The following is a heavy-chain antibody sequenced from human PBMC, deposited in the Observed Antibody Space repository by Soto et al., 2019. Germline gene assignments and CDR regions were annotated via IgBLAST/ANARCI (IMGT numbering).Heavy chain of an antibody. CDR1: GFSLIPYW. J-gene: IGHJ3*02. CDR2: MWYDGTNK. V-gene: IGHV3-33*08. D-gene: IGHD3-16*01. Sequence: GGSLRLSCGASGFSLIPYWMSWVRQAPGKGLGWVAVMWYDGTNKYNGESVTGRYTISRDNSENTLYLQMNSLRVEDTAVYYCARDANFGPKAGSFDIWGHGTLVT. CDR3: ARDANFGPKAGSFDI.